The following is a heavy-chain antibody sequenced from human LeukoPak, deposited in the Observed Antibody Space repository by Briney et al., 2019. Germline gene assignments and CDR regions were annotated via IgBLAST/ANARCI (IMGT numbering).Heavy chain of an antibody. D-gene: IGHD2-15*01. V-gene: IGHV1-2*04. J-gene: IGHJ4*02. CDR1: GYTFTGYY. Sequence: ASVKVSCKASGYTFTGYYMHWVRQAPGQGLEWMGWINLNSGGTNYAQKFQGWVTMTRDTSISTAYMELSRLRSDDTAVYYCARDNGGYCSGGSCYNFDYWGQGTLVTVSS. CDR3: ARDNGGYCSGGSCYNFDY. CDR2: INLNSGGT.